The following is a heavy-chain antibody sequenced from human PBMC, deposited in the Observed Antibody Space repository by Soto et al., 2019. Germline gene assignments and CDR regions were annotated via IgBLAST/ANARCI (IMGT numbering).Heavy chain of an antibody. CDR1: AFTFNNYA. V-gene: IGHV3-23*01. CDR2: LGGSGRTT. CDR3: ATSRYSDSSGDFYDY. J-gene: IGHJ4*02. Sequence: EVQLLESGGGLVQPGGSLSLSCAASAFTFNNYAMSWVRQAPGKGLEWVSGLGGSGRTTYYADSVKGRFTISRDNSNNTLFLQMNSLRAEDTAVYYCATSRYSDSSGDFYDYWGQGTLVTVSS. D-gene: IGHD3-22*01.